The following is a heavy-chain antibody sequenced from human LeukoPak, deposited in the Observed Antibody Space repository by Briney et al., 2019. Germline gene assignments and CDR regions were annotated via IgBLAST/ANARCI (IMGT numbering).Heavy chain of an antibody. D-gene: IGHD3-22*01. Sequence: GGSLRLSCAASGFTFSSYWMHWVRQAPGKGLVWVSRINSDGSSTSYADSVKGRFTISRNNAKNTLYLQMNSLRAEDTAVYYCARDNTMIAKGFDYWGQGTLVTASS. CDR2: INSDGSST. V-gene: IGHV3-74*01. CDR1: GFTFSSYW. J-gene: IGHJ4*02. CDR3: ARDNTMIAKGFDY.